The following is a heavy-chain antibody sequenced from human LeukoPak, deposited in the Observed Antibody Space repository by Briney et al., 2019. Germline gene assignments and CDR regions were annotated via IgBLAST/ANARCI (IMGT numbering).Heavy chain of an antibody. D-gene: IGHD6-13*01. CDR3: ARHRGYSSSWYLDY. J-gene: IGHJ4*02. V-gene: IGHV4-59*08. CDR1: GGSISSYY. Sequence: SETLSLTCIVSGGSISSYYWSWIRQPPGKGLEWIGYIYYSGSTNYNPSLKSRVTISVDTSKNQFSLNLSSVTAADTAVYYCARHRGYSSSWYLDYWGQGTLVTVSS. CDR2: IYYSGST.